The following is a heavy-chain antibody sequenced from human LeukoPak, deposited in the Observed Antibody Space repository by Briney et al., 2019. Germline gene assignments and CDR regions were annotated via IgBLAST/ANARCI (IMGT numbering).Heavy chain of an antibody. CDR3: AKAKRIRYFDCGDS. D-gene: IGHD3-9*01. CDR2: ISGSGGYT. V-gene: IGHV3-23*01. CDR1: GFTFSSYA. J-gene: IGHJ4*02. Sequence: PGGSLRLSCAASGFTFSSYAMSWVRQAPGKGLEWVSSISGSGGYTYYADSVKGRFTISRDNSKNTEYLQMNSLRAEDTAVYYCAKAKRIRYFDCGDSWGQGTLVTVST.